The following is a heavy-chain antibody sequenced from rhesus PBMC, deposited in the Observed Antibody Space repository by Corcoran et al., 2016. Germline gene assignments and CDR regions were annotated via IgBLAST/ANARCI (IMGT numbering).Heavy chain of an antibody. CDR3: ARGYCTGTTCYLDY. V-gene: IGHV4-73*01. J-gene: IGHJ4*01. CDR2: IDGNRATP. CDR1: GGSISGYY. Sequence: QVKLQQWGEGLVKPSETLSLTCAVYGGSISGYYWIWIRQPPGKGLEWIGNIDGNRATPNSHPSLPNRVTISQDTSKNQFSLKLSSVTAADTAVYYCARGYCTGTTCYLDYWGQGVLVTVSS. D-gene: IGHD2-2*01.